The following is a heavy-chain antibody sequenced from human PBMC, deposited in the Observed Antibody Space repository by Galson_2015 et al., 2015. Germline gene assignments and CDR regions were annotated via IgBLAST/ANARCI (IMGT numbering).Heavy chain of an antibody. CDR2: ISSSGSII. J-gene: IGHJ6*03. CDR3: ARGGEDSSGYYYGGSNYYYYMDV. V-gene: IGHV3-11*01. CDR1: GFTFSDYY. D-gene: IGHD3-22*01. Sequence: SLRLSCAASGFTFSDYYMSWIRQAPGKGLEWVSYISSSGSIIYYADSVKGRFTISRDNAKNSLYLQMNSLRAEDTAVYYCARGGEDSSGYYYGGSNYYYYMDVWGKGTTVTVSS.